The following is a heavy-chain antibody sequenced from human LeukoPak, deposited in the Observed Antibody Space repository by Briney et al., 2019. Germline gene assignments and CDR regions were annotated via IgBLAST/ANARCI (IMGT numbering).Heavy chain of an antibody. J-gene: IGHJ4*02. D-gene: IGHD6-19*01. Sequence: ASVKVSCKASGYTFTSCYIHWLRQAPGQGLEWMGIINPSGGSTAYAQKFQGRVALTTDTSTSTVYMELSSLTSEDTAVYYCARTLIAVAGFIDYWGQGTLATVSS. CDR3: ARTLIAVAGFIDY. CDR2: INPSGGST. CDR1: GYTFTSCY. V-gene: IGHV1-46*01.